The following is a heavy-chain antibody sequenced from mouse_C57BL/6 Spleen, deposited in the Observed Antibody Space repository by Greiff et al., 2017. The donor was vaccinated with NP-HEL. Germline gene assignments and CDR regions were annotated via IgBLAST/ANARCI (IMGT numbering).Heavy chain of an antibody. D-gene: IGHD3-2*02. CDR1: GYTFTDYY. Sequence: EVQLQQSGPELVKPGASVKISCKASGYTFTDYYMNWVKQSHGKSLEWIGDINPNNGGTSYNQKFKGKATLTVDKSSSTAYMELRSLTSEDSAVYYCARGSTAQAFYAMDYWGQGTSVTVSS. V-gene: IGHV1-26*01. CDR3: ARGSTAQAFYAMDY. CDR2: INPNNGGT. J-gene: IGHJ4*01.